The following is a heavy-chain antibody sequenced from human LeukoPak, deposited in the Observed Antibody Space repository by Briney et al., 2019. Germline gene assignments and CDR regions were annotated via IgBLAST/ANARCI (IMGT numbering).Heavy chain of an antibody. D-gene: IGHD3-22*01. V-gene: IGHV1-18*01. CDR1: GYTFSNYG. CDR2: ISAYNGKI. CDR3: ARDRPDYYDTSTFVRSAFDI. Sequence: ASVKVSCKASGYTFSNYGISWVRQAPGQGLEWMGWISAYNGKIKYAQKVQGRVTMTTDTSTSTGYMELRSLTSDDTAVYYCARDRPDYYDTSTFVRSAFDIWGQGTKVTVSS. J-gene: IGHJ3*02.